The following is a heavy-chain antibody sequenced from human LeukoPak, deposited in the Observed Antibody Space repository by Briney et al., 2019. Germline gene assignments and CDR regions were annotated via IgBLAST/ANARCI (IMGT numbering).Heavy chain of an antibody. J-gene: IGHJ5*02. CDR2: IYHSGGT. V-gene: IGHV4-30-2*01. Sequence: PSETLSLTCAVSGDSISSGDYPWSWIRQPPGKGLEWIGYIYHSGGTYYNPSLKSRVTISVDRSKNQFSLRLSSVTVADTAVYYCARVERTSDYFDPWGQGALVTVSS. CDR1: GDSISSGDYP. CDR3: ARVERTSDYFDP. D-gene: IGHD4-11*01.